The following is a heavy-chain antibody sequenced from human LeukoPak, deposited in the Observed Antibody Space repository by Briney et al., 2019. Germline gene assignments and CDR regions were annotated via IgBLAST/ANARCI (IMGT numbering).Heavy chain of an antibody. CDR1: GGSFSGYY. CDR2: INHSGST. J-gene: IGHJ6*02. Sequence: SETLSLTCAVYGGSFSGYYWSWIRQPPGRGLEWIGEINHSGSTNYNPSLKSRVTISVDTSKNQFSLKLSSVTAADTAVYYCQGGSDYGMDVWGQGTTVTVSS. D-gene: IGHD3-10*01. CDR3: QGGSDYGMDV. V-gene: IGHV4-34*03.